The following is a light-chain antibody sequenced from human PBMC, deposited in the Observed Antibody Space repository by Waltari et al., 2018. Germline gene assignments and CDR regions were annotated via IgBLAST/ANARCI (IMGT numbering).Light chain of an antibody. V-gene: IGKV1-33*01. J-gene: IGKJ3*01. CDR2: DAS. CDR1: QDITKY. CDR3: QQYDNPLFT. Sequence: DIQMTQSPSSLSASVGDRVTITCQASQDITKYLNWYQQKQGKAPKLLIYDASTLEVVVPSRFSGSGSVTDFTFSISSLQPEDFATYYCQQYDNPLFTFGPGTKVDIK.